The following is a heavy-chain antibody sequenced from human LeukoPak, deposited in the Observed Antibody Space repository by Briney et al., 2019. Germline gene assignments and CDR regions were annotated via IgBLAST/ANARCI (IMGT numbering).Heavy chain of an antibody. CDR1: GDSITAPKW. J-gene: IGHJ4*02. D-gene: IGHD2-8*01. Sequence: PSENLSLTCTVSGDSITAPKWWSWVRQAPGEGLEWIGEIYHDRTTSFNPSLKSRLTISVDKSANQFFLNLNSVSATDTAVYYCVGRGLYGGTWLFEYWGQGALVTVSS. CDR3: VGRGLYGGTWLFEY. CDR2: IYHDRTT. V-gene: IGHV4-4*02.